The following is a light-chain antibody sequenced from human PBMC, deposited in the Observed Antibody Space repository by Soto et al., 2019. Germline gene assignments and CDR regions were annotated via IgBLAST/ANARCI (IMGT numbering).Light chain of an antibody. CDR1: QSVNSSY. Sequence: EIVLAQSTGTVSLSPGERGTLSCRASQSVNSSYLAWYQHKPGQAPRLIVYGASTRANGIPDRFSGSGSGTDLTLTISRLEPEAFAVYDCQRRSNWPLITFARGTRLEIK. CDR2: GAS. J-gene: IGKJ5*01. V-gene: IGKV3D-20*02. CDR3: QRRSNWPLIT.